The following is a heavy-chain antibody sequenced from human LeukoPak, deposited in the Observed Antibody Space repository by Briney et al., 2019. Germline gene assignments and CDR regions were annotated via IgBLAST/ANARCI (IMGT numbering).Heavy chain of an antibody. Sequence: ASVKVSCKASGYTFTRYGITWVRQAPGQGPEWMGWIKAYNGDTNYAQKFQGRVTMTTDTSTTTVYMELRSLRPDDTAVYYCAREGGILGALDYWGQGTLVTVSS. J-gene: IGHJ4*02. CDR3: AREGGILGALDY. CDR1: GYTFTRYG. D-gene: IGHD1-26*01. V-gene: IGHV1-18*01. CDR2: IKAYNGDT.